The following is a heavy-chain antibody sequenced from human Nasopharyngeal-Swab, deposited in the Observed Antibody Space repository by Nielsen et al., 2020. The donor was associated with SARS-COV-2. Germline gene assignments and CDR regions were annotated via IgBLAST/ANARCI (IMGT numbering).Heavy chain of an antibody. J-gene: IGHJ4*02. D-gene: IGHD6-13*01. CDR2: ISYDGSNQ. V-gene: IGHV3-30*18. Sequence: WIRQPPGKGLEWVAVISYDGSNQYYADSVQGRFTFSRDNSKNTLYLQMNSLGAEDTAVYYCVKGPRYSSNWYDLPPSFDFWGQGTLVTVSS. CDR3: VKGPRYSSNWYDLPPSFDF.